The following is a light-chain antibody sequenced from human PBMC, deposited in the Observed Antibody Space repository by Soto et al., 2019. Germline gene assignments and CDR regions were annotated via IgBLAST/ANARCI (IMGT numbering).Light chain of an antibody. CDR2: GAS. Sequence: EIVLTQSPGTLSLSPGERTTLSCRASQSVRSSNLAWYQQKPGQAPRLLIYGASSRATGIPDRFSGSGSGTDFTLTTSRLEPEDFAVYYCHQYGSSPRTFGQGTKLEIK. V-gene: IGKV3-20*01. J-gene: IGKJ2*01. CDR3: HQYGSSPRT. CDR1: QSVRSSN.